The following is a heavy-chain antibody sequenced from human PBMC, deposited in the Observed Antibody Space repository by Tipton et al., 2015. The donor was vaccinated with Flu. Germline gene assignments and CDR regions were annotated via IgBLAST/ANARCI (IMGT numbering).Heavy chain of an antibody. D-gene: IGHD6-19*01. CDR2: IYYSGST. CDR3: ARIAVAGTGWDYHYYYMDV. J-gene: IGHJ6*03. CDR1: GGSISSSSYY. Sequence: TLSLTCTVSGGSISSSSYYWGWIRQPPGKGLEWIGSIYYSGSTNYNPSLKSRVTISVDTSKNQFSLKLSSVTAADTAVYYCARIAVAGTGWDYHYYYMDVWGKGTTVTVSS. V-gene: IGHV4-39*07.